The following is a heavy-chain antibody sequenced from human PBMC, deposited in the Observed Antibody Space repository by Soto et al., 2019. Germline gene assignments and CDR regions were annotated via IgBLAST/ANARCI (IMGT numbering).Heavy chain of an antibody. Sequence: GSLRLSCAASGFTFSSYAMTWVRQAPGKGLEWVSAISGSATSTYYADSVKGRFTISRDNSKNTLYLQMNSLRAEDTTVYYCAKVAGRGQYYFDYWGQGTLVTVS. V-gene: IGHV3-23*01. J-gene: IGHJ4*02. CDR2: ISGSATST. CDR3: AKVAGRGQYYFDY. CDR1: GFTFSSYA.